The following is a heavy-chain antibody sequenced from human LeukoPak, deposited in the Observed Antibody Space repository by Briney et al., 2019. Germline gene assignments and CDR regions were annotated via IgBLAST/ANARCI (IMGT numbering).Heavy chain of an antibody. V-gene: IGHV1-69*04. J-gene: IGHJ6*02. CDR1: GGTFSSYA. Sequence: SVTVSCKASGGTFSSYAISWVRQAPGQGLEWMGRIIPILGIANYAQKFQGRVTITADKSTSTAYMELSSLRSEDTAVYYCTRLAGSGSSDYYYYGMDVWGQGTTVTVSS. D-gene: IGHD3-10*01. CDR3: TRLAGSGSSDYYYYGMDV. CDR2: IIPILGIA.